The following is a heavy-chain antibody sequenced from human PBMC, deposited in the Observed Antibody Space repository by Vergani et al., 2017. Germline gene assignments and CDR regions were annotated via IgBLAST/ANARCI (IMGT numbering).Heavy chain of an antibody. CDR2: ISSSSSYI. CDR1: GFTFSSYS. V-gene: IGHV3-21*01. Sequence: EVQLVESGGGLVKPGGSLRLSCAASGFTFSSYSMNWVRQAPGKGLEWVSSISSSSSYIYYADSVKGRFTISRDNAKNSLYLQMNRLRAEDTAVYYCARGTYYYDSSGYYRDVWGQGTTVTVSS. J-gene: IGHJ6*02. CDR3: ARGTYYYDSSGYYRDV. D-gene: IGHD3-22*01.